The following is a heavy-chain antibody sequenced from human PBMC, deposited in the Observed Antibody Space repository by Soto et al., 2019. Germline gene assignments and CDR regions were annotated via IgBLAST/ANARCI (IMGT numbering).Heavy chain of an antibody. CDR2: ISGSGGST. D-gene: IGHD3-22*01. J-gene: IGHJ4*02. V-gene: IGHV3-23*01. CDR1: GFTFSSYA. CDR3: ARASYYYDSSGYYYIDY. Sequence: PGGSLRLSCAASGFTFSSYAMSWVRQAPGKGLEWVSGISGSGGSTYYADSVKGRFTISRDNSKNTLYLQMNSLRAEDTAVYYCARASYYYDSSGYYYIDYWGQGTLVTVS.